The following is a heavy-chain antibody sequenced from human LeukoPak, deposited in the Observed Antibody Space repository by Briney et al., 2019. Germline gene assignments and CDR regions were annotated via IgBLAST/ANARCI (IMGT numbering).Heavy chain of an antibody. J-gene: IGHJ4*02. CDR2: ISSNGGTT. Sequence: AGSLSLSCAASGFTFSSYAMHWVRQAPGKGLEYVSAISSNGGTTYYANSVKGRFTISRDNSKNTLSLQMGSLRAEDMAVYYCAKERIMTYWGQGIL. V-gene: IGHV3-64*01. CDR3: AKERIMTY. D-gene: IGHD3-16*01. CDR1: GFTFSSYA.